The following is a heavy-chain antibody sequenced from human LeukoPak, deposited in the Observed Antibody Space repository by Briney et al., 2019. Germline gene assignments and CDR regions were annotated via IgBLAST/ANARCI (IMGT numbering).Heavy chain of an antibody. CDR3: ARDWGSTEVKAGAFDI. Sequence: GASVKVSCKASGYTFTSYYMDWVRQAPGQGLEWMGIINPGGGSTSYAQKFQGRVTMTRDTSTSTVYMELSGLRSEDTAVYYCARDWGSTEVKAGAFDIWGQGTMVTVSS. J-gene: IGHJ3*02. CDR1: GYTFTSYY. CDR2: INPGGGST. V-gene: IGHV1-46*01. D-gene: IGHD4-23*01.